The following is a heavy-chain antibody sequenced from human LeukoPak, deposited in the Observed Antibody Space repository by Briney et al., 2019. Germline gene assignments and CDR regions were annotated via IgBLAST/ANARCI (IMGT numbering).Heavy chain of an antibody. J-gene: IGHJ4*02. CDR2: ISYDGSNE. D-gene: IGHD3-10*01. CDR3: ARVCSYTSGPFSYFDY. CDR1: GFTFSGYA. Sequence: PGGSLRLSCAASGFTFSGYAMHWVRQAPGKGLEWVSVISYDGSNEYYADSVKGRFTISRDNSKNTLYLQMNSLSVEDTAVYYCARVCSYTSGPFSYFDYWGQGTLVTVSS. V-gene: IGHV3-30*04.